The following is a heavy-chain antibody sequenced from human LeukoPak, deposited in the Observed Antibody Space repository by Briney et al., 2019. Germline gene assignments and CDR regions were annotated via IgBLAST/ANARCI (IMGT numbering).Heavy chain of an antibody. CDR2: ISSSSSYI. J-gene: IGHJ5*02. V-gene: IGHV3-21*03. CDR1: GFTFSSYS. CDR3: ARGLSASCFDT. Sequence: GGSLRLSCAASGFTFSSYSMNWVRQAPGKGLEWVSSISSSSSYIYYADSVKGRFTISRDNAENTLYLQVNSLRAEDTAVYYCARGLSASCFDTWGQGTLVTVSS.